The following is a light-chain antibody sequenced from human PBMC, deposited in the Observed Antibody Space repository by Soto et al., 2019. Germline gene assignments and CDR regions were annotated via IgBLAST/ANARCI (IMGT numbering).Light chain of an antibody. Sequence: QSALTQPASVSGSLGQSITISCTGAASDIGYYNFVSWYQQHPATAPKLIIYDVTHRPSGISFRFSGSKSGNTASLTISGLRAEDEAAYYCATYTSTDTPWVFGGGTQLTVL. CDR2: DVT. CDR3: ATYTSTDTPWV. J-gene: IGLJ3*02. V-gene: IGLV2-14*03. CDR1: ASDIGYYNF.